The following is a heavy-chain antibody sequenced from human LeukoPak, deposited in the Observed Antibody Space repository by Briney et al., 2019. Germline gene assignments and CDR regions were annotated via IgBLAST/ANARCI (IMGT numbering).Heavy chain of an antibody. CDR2: IYYSGST. CDR3: AIFGEFSMDYYYSMDV. Sequence: SETLSLTCTVSGGSISSSSYYWGWIRQPPGKWLEWIGSIYYSGSTYYSPSLKSRVTISVETSKNQFSLKLSSVTAADTAVYYCAIFGEFSMDYYYSMDVWGKGTTVTVSS. CDR1: GGSISSSSYY. J-gene: IGHJ6*03. D-gene: IGHD3-10*01. V-gene: IGHV4-39*07.